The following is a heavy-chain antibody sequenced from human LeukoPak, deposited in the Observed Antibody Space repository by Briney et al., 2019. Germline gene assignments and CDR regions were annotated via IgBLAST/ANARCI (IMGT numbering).Heavy chain of an antibody. CDR3: AKPADSSGYYYGAFDI. J-gene: IGHJ3*02. D-gene: IGHD3-22*01. CDR1: GYSFTSYW. Sequence: GESLQISCKGSGYSFTSYWIGWVRQMPGKGLEWMGIIYPGDSDTRYSPSFQGQVTISADKSISTAYLQWSSLKASDTAMYYCAKPADSSGYYYGAFDIWGQGTMVTVSS. V-gene: IGHV5-51*01. CDR2: IYPGDSDT.